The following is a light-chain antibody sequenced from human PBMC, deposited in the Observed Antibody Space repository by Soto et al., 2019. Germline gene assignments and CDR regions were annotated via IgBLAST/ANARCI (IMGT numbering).Light chain of an antibody. CDR1: SSDVGGYHY. J-gene: IGLJ3*02. V-gene: IGLV2-14*01. CDR2: EVT. CDR3: SAYTTGGAV. Sequence: QSVLTQPASVSGSPGQSITISCTGTSSDVGGYHYVSWYQQLPGKAPKLMTYEVTKRPSGVSNRFSGSKSDNTASLTISGLQARNEADYPCSAYTTGGAVFGTGTKLTVL.